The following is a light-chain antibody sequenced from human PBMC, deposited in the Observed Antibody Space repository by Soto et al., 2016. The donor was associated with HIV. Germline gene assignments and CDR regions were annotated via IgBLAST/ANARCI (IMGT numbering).Light chain of an antibody. V-gene: IGLV3-1*01. CDR2: EDF. J-gene: IGLJ2*01. CDR1: KLGEKF. CDR3: QTWDNNGGI. Sequence: SYGLTQSPSVSVSPGQTAIITCSGDKLGEKFVSWYQQRPGQSPILIMYEDFKRPSGIPERFTGSNSGTTATLTISGAQTMDESDYYCQTWDNNGGIFGAGTKLTVL.